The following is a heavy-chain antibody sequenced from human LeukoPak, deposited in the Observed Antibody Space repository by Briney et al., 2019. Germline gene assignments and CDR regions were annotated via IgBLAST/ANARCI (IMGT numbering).Heavy chain of an antibody. Sequence: GGSLRLSCVASGFPFTTYGIHWVRQAPGKGLEWVAFIRDDGGNKYYADSVKGRFTISRDNSKNMLYLQMNSLRAEDTAVYYCARDVGTSGDYWGQGTLVTVSS. V-gene: IGHV3-30*02. CDR2: IRDDGGNK. CDR3: ARDVGTSGDY. CDR1: GFPFTTYG. J-gene: IGHJ4*02. D-gene: IGHD2-2*01.